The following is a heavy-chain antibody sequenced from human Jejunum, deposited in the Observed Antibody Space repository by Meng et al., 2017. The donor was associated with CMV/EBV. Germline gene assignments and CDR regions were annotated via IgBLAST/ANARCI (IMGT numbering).Heavy chain of an antibody. J-gene: IGHJ4*02. D-gene: IGHD2-8*01. V-gene: IGHV3-30*02. CDR1: GFTLSSYG. CDR3: AKEGVGGHFDY. Sequence: GGSLRLSCAASGFTLSSYGIHWVRQAPGKGLEWVTYADSVKGRFTISRDISKNTLFLQMNSLRAEDTAVYYCAKEGVGGHFDYWGQGTLVTVSS.